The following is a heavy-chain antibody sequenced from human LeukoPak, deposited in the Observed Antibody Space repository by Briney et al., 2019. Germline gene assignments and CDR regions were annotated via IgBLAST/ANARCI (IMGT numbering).Heavy chain of an antibody. J-gene: IGHJ3*02. Sequence: GGSLRLSCAASGFTFSNYAMSWVRQAPGKRLEWVSAVSGGGDDTYYADSVKGRFTISRDNSKSTLYLQMNSLRAEDMAFYYYAKFYYGSGSYSFDICGQGTMVTVSP. CDR2: VSGGGDDT. CDR3: AKFYYGSGSYSFDI. V-gene: IGHV3-23*01. D-gene: IGHD3-10*01. CDR1: GFTFSNYA.